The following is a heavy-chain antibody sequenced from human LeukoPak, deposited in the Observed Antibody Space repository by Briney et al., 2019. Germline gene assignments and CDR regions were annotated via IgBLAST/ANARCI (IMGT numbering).Heavy chain of an antibody. J-gene: IGHJ4*02. CDR1: GYSFTTYW. CDR2: IYPGDSDT. CDR3: ARQGYTYGYDY. D-gene: IGHD5-18*01. Sequence: GAPLQISCQGSGYSFTTYWIAWLRQLPGKSLEWMGIIYPGDSDTTYSPSFQGQVTISADKSISNAYLQWTSLRASDAAIYYCARQGYTYGYDYWGQGTLVTVSS. V-gene: IGHV5-51*01.